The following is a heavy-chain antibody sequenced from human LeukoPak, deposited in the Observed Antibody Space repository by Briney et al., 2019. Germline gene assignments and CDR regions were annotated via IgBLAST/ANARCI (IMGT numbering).Heavy chain of an antibody. J-gene: IGHJ4*02. V-gene: IGHV4-59*08. Sequence: SETLSLTCSVSGGSISSWYWSWIRHPPGKGLEWIGYIYYTGSTNYNPSLKSRVTMFVDMSKNQFSLRLSSVTAADTAVYYCARHRAYSSSSPFDYWGQGTLVTVSS. CDR1: GGSISSWY. CDR2: IYYTGST. CDR3: ARHRAYSSSSPFDY. D-gene: IGHD6-6*01.